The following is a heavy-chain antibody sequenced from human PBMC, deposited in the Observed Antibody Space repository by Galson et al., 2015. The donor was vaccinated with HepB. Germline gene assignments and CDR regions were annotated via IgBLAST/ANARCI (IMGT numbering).Heavy chain of an antibody. D-gene: IGHD6-19*01. CDR1: GFTFSNHA. V-gene: IGHV3-33*01. Sequence: SLRLSCAASGFTFSNHAMHWVRQAPGRGLEWVAVIWYDGSTKFYPDSVKGRFTISRDNSKNTLFLQMNSLRAEDTAVYYCARGEAIGSDWYSEDNFYGMDVWGQGTTLTVSS. CDR3: ARGEAIGSDWYSEDNFYGMDV. CDR2: IWYDGSTK. J-gene: IGHJ6*02.